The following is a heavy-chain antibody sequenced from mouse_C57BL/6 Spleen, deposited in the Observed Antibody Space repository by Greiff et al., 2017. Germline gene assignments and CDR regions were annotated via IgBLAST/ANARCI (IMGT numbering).Heavy chain of an antibody. D-gene: IGHD1-1*01. CDR1: GYAFSSYW. Sequence: VQLVESGAELVKPGASVKISCKASGYAFSSYWMNWVKQRPGKGLEWIGQIYPGDGDTNYNGKFKGKATLTADKSSSTAYMQLSSLTSEDSAVYFCARSILGYAMDYWGQGTSVTVSS. J-gene: IGHJ4*01. CDR2: IYPGDGDT. V-gene: IGHV1-80*01. CDR3: ARSILGYAMDY.